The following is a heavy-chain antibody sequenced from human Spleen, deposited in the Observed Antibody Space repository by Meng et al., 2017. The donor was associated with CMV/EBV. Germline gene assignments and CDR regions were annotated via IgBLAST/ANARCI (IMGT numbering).Heavy chain of an antibody. V-gene: IGHV4-39*07. Sequence: WVRQPPGKGLEWIGSIYYSGSTYYSPSLKSRVTISVDTSKNQFSLKLSSVTAADTAVYYCARVSPYKYDSSGRPVGVDDSWGQGTLVTVSS. D-gene: IGHD3-22*01. CDR3: ARVSPYKYDSSGRPVGVDDS. J-gene: IGHJ4*02. CDR2: IYYSGST.